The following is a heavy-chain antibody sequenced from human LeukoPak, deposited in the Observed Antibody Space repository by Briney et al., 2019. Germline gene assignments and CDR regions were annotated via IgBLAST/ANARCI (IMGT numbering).Heavy chain of an antibody. V-gene: IGHV4-39*07. Sequence: SETLSLTCTVSGGSISSSSYYWGWIRQPPGKGLEWIGSIYYSGSTYYNPSLKSRVTISVDTSKNQFSLRLSSVTAADTAVYYCARVKYRSSWYEGDWFDPWGQGTLVTVSS. CDR2: IYYSGST. D-gene: IGHD6-13*01. CDR1: GGSISSSSYY. CDR3: ARVKYRSSWYEGDWFDP. J-gene: IGHJ5*02.